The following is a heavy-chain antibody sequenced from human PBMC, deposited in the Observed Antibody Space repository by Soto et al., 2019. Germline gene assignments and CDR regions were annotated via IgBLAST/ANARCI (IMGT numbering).Heavy chain of an antibody. CDR2: IYYSGST. CDR1: GGSINSGDYY. D-gene: IGHD3-22*01. J-gene: IGHJ3*02. V-gene: IGHV4-30-4*01. Sequence: SETLSLTCTVSGGSINSGDYYWSWIRQPPGKGLEWIGYIYYSGSTYHNPSLRSRINISVDTSKNQFSLKLSSVTAADTAVYYCATVPTYYYDRSGYANAFDMWGQGTMVTVSS. CDR3: ATVPTYYYDRSGYANAFDM.